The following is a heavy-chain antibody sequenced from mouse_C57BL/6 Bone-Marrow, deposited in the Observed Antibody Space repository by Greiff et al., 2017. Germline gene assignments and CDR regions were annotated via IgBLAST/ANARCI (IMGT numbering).Heavy chain of an antibody. J-gene: IGHJ3*01. D-gene: IGHD2-4*01. CDR2: IDPETGGT. CDR1: GYTFTDYE. V-gene: IGHV1-15*01. Sequence: QVQLQQSGAELVRPGASVTLSCKASGYTFTDYEMHWVKQTPVHGLEWIGAIDPETGGTAYNQKFKGKAILTADKSSSTASMELRRLASEYSAVYYCTRSGDYEGDWFAYWGQGTLVTVSA. CDR3: TRSGDYEGDWFAY.